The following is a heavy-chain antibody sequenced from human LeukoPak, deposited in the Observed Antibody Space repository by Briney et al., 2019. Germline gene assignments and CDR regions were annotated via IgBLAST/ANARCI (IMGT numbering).Heavy chain of an antibody. Sequence: SETLSLTCAVYGGSFSGYYWSWIRQPPGKGQEWIGEINHSGSTNYNPSLKSRVTISVDTSKNQFSLKLSSVTAADTAVYYCASGGYCSSTSCYTGSYYYYFYMDVWGKGTTVTVSS. CDR1: GGSFSGYY. J-gene: IGHJ6*03. CDR3: ASGGYCSSTSCYTGSYYYYFYMDV. V-gene: IGHV4-34*01. CDR2: INHSGST. D-gene: IGHD2-2*02.